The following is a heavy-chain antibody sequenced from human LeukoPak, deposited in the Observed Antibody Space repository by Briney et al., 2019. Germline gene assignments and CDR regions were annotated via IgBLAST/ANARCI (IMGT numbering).Heavy chain of an antibody. CDR2: ISAYNGNT. D-gene: IGHD3-10*01. J-gene: IGHJ4*02. CDR3: ARDSLYGSGSYLPDY. V-gene: IGHV1-18*01. CDR1: GYTFTSYG. Sequence: ASVKVSCKASGYTFTSYGISWVRQAPGQGLEWMGWISAYNGNTNYAQKLQGRVTMTTDTSTSTAYMELRSLRSDGTAVYYCARDSLYGSGSYLPDYWGQGTLVTVSS.